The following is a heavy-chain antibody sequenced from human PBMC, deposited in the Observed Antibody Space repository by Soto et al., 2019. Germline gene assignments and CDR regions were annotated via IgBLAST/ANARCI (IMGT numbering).Heavy chain of an antibody. V-gene: IGHV3-21*01. CDR1: GFTFSSYS. CDR2: ISSSSSYI. J-gene: IGHJ6*02. D-gene: IGHD5-12*01. CDR3: ARDISWLGSGYDYVDYYYYGMDV. Sequence: GGSLRLSCAASGFTFSSYSMNWVRQAPGKGLEWVSSISSSSSYIYYADSVKGRFTISRDNAKNSLYLQMNSLRAEDTAVYYCARDISWLGSGYDYVDYYYYGMDVWGQGTTVTVSS.